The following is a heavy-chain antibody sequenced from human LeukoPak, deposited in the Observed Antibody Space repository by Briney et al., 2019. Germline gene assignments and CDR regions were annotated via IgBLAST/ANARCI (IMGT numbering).Heavy chain of an antibody. V-gene: IGHV4-4*07. D-gene: IGHD1-26*01. Sequence: SETLSLTCTVSGGSISSYYWGWVRQPPGKGLEWIGRIYTTGTTQYNPSLKSRVTMSVDTSTNQFSLNLRSMTAADMAVYYCGRQGYTASYYFFDYWSQGTLVAVS. J-gene: IGHJ4*02. CDR1: GGSISSYY. CDR3: GRQGYTASYYFFDY. CDR2: IYTTGTT.